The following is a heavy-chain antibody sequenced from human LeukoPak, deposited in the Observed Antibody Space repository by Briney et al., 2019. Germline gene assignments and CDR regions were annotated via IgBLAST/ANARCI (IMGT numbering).Heavy chain of an antibody. Sequence: PGGSLRLSCAASGFTFSDYYMSWIRQAPGKGLEWVSYISSSGSTIYYADSVKGRFTISRDNAKNSLYLQMNSLRAEDTAVYYCARRKHDGTDSYYFDYWGQGTLVTVSS. J-gene: IGHJ4*02. CDR2: ISSSGSTI. V-gene: IGHV3-11*01. CDR1: GFTFSDYY. CDR3: ARRKHDGTDSYYFDY. D-gene: IGHD1-1*01.